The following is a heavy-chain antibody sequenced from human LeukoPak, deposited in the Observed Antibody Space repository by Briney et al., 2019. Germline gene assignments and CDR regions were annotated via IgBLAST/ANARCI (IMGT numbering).Heavy chain of an antibody. V-gene: IGHV1-2*02. CDR1: GYTYTGYY. CDR2: INPNSGGT. J-gene: IGHJ4*02. Sequence: ASVKVSCKASGYTYTGYYMHWVRQAPGQGLEWVGWINPNSGGTNYAQKFQGRVTMTRDTSISTAYMELSRLRSDDTAVYYCARGFNSGSYHGVGYWGQGTLVTVSS. D-gene: IGHD1-26*01. CDR3: ARGFNSGSYHGVGY.